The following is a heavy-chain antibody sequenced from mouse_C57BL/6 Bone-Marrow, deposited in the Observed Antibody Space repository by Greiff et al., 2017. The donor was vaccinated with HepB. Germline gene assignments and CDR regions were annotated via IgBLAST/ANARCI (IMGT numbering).Heavy chain of an antibody. Sequence: DVKLVESGGGLVQPGGSLKLSCAASGFTFSDYYMYWVRQTPEKRLEWVAYISNGGGSTYYPDTVKGRFTISRDNAKNTLYLQMSRLKSEDTAMYYCARRYGAMDYWGQGTSVTVSS. CDR2: ISNGGGST. J-gene: IGHJ4*01. CDR3: ARRYGAMDY. D-gene: IGHD2-14*01. V-gene: IGHV5-12*01. CDR1: GFTFSDYY.